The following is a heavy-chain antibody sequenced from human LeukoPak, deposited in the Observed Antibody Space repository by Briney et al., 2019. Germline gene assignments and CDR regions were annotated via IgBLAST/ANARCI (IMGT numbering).Heavy chain of an antibody. V-gene: IGHV4-38-2*02. CDR3: ARDAHIPATAL. CDR2: IYHSGST. Sequence: PSETLSLTCTVSGYSISSGYYWGWIRQPPGKGLEWIGSIYHSGSTYYNPSLNSRVTISVDTSKNQFSLKLSSVTAADTAVYYCARDAHIPATALWGQGTLVTVSS. CDR1: GYSISSGYY. D-gene: IGHD2-2*01. J-gene: IGHJ4*02.